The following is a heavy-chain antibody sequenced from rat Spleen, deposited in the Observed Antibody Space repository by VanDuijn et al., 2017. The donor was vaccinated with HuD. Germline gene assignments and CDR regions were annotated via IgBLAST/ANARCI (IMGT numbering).Heavy chain of an antibody. Sequence: EVQLVESNGGLVQPGRPLKLSCTTSGFTFSDCYMAWVRQAPTKGLEWVATINNDGDTTYYRDSVKGRFTIYRDNGKNTLYLEMDSLGSEDMATYYCTRGGNYDFDYWGLGVMVTVSS. CDR3: TRGGNYDFDY. V-gene: IGHV5-20*01. J-gene: IGHJ2*01. CDR1: GFTFSDCY. D-gene: IGHD1-10*01. CDR2: INNDGDTT.